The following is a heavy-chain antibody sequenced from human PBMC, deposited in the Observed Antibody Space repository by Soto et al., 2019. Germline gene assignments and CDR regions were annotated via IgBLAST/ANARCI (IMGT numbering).Heavy chain of an antibody. CDR3: ARAYDSSGYDAFDI. V-gene: IGHV5-51*01. CDR1: GYSFTIYW. J-gene: IGHJ3*02. CDR2: IYPGDSDT. Sequence: GESLKISCKGSGYSFTIYWIGWVRQRPGKGLEWMGIIYPGDSDTRYSPSFQGQVTISADKSISTAYLQWSSLKASDTAMYYCARAYDSSGYDAFDIWGQGTMVTVSS. D-gene: IGHD3-22*01.